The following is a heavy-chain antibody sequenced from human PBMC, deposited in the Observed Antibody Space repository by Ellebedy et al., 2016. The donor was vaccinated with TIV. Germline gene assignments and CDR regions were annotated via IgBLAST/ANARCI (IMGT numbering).Heavy chain of an antibody. J-gene: IGHJ4*02. CDR2: ISGSGDNT. CDR3: AKGGYCRGWCYDY. V-gene: IGHV3-23*01. D-gene: IGHD2-15*01. Sequence: GESLKISCAASGFTFSSSWMTWVRQAPGKGLEWVSTISGSGDNTFNADSVKGRFTISRDNSKNTLYLQMNNLRAEDTAVYHCAKGGYCRGWCYDYWGQGTLVTVSS. CDR1: GFTFSSSW.